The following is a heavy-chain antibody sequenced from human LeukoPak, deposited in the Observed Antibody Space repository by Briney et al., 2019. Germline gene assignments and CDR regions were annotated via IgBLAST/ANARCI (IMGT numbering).Heavy chain of an antibody. CDR3: ARGWNYEGDY. V-gene: IGHV4-4*07. CDR1: GGSISSYY. D-gene: IGHD1-7*01. Sequence: PSETLSLTCTVSGGSISSYYWSWIRQPAGKGLEWIGRIFSTGSTNYNPSLKSRVTMSVDTSKNQFSLRLSSVTAADTAVYYCARGWNYEGDYWGQGTLATVSS. J-gene: IGHJ4*02. CDR2: IFSTGST.